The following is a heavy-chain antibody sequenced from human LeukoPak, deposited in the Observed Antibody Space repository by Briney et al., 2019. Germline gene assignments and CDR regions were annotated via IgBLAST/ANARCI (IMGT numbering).Heavy chain of an antibody. CDR1: GGPFGVYY. J-gene: IGHJ4*02. CDR2: INHSGST. CDR3: AGPGAGDLDY. V-gene: IGHV4-34*01. D-gene: IGHD3-10*01. Sequence: SETLSLTCGVYGGPFGVYYWSWVRQPPGKGLEWIGEINHSGSTNYNPSLKSRVTISVDTPKNHFSLKLSPVTAADTAVYYCAGPGAGDLDYWGQGTLVTVSS.